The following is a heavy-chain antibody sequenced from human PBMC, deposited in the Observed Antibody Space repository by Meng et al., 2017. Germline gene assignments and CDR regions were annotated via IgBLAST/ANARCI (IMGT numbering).Heavy chain of an antibody. J-gene: IGHJ4*02. Sequence: GESLKISCAASGFTFSSYAMHWVRQAPGQRLEWMGWINASNGNTKYSQKFQGRVTITRDTSASTAYMELSSLRSEDTAVYYCARVYCGGDCYFVVGNFDYWGQGTLVTVSS. CDR3: ARVYCGGDCYFVVGNFDY. CDR2: INASNGNT. CDR1: GFTFSSYA. D-gene: IGHD2-21*02. V-gene: IGHV1-3*01.